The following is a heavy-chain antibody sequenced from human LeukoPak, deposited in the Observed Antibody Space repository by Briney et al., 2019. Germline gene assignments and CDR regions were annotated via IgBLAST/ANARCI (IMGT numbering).Heavy chain of an antibody. Sequence: GGSLRLSCATSGFTFSSYAMSWVRQAPGKGLEWVSTITGSDGNTYYADSVKGRFTISRDNSKNTLYLQMNSLRAEDTAVYCCAKDRYCSGGGSGACAFDIWGQGTMVTVSS. CDR2: ITGSDGNT. CDR3: AKDRYCSGGGSGACAFDI. CDR1: GFTFSSYA. V-gene: IGHV3-23*01. D-gene: IGHD2-15*01. J-gene: IGHJ3*02.